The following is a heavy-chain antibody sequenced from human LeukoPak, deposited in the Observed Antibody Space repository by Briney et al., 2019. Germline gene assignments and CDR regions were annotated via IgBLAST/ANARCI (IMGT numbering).Heavy chain of an antibody. V-gene: IGHV3-7*01. Sequence: PGGSLRLSCAASGFIFSRYWMSWVRQAPVRGLEWVANIKPDGSEIYYVDSVKGRFTISRDNAKKTVYVHMKSLRDEDRAVYDSXRLREIPVFGVVTKSTSYFDYWGQGTLVTVSS. D-gene: IGHD3-3*01. J-gene: IGHJ4*02. CDR1: GFIFSRYW. CDR2: IKPDGSEI. CDR3: XRLREIPVFGVVTKSTSYFDY.